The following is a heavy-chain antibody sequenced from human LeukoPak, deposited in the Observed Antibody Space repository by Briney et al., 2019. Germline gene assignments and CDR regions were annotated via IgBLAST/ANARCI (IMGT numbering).Heavy chain of an antibody. CDR2: IYTSGST. Sequence: SETLSLTCTVSGGSISSYYWSWIRQPAGKGLEWIGRIYTSGSTNYNPSLKSRVTMSVDTSKNQFSLKLSSVTAADTAVYYCARVYSSSWYHPYYFDYWGQGTLVTVSS. V-gene: IGHV4-4*07. CDR3: ARVYSSSWYHPYYFDY. J-gene: IGHJ4*02. D-gene: IGHD6-13*01. CDR1: GGSISSYY.